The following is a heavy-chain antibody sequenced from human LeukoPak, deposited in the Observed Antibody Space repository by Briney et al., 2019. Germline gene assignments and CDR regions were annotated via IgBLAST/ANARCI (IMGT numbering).Heavy chain of an antibody. CDR2: INHSGST. V-gene: IGHV4-34*01. D-gene: IGHD2-15*01. CDR1: GGSFSGYY. CDR3: ARHSVVAANGGYYYYYYYMDV. Sequence: PSETLSLTCAVYGGSFSGYYWSWIRQPPGKGLEWIGEINHSGSTNYYPSLKSRVTISVDTSKNQFSLKLSSVTAADTAVYYCARHSVVAANGGYYYYYYYMDVWGKGTTVTISS. J-gene: IGHJ6*03.